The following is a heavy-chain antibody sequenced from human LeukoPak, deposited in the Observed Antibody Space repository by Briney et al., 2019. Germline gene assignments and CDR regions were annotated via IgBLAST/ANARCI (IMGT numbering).Heavy chain of an antibody. CDR3: TRTNPQLGRRDFFDL. CDR2: MNPNSGRA. D-gene: IGHD6-6*01. V-gene: IGHV1-2*02. CDR1: EYTFNDYY. Sequence: ASVKVSCRASEYTFNDYYIHWVRQAPGQGLEWMGWMNPNSGRADSAQKFQGRVTMTSDTPISTAYMDLTSLTSDDTAVYYCTRTNPQLGRRDFFDLWGQGTLVIVSS. J-gene: IGHJ4*02.